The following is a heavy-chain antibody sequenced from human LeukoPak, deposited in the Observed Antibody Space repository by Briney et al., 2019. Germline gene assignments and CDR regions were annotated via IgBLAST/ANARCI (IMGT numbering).Heavy chain of an antibody. Sequence: SETLSLTCTVSGGSISSYYWSWIRQPAGKGLEWIGRIYTSGSTNYNPSLKSRVTMSVDTSKNQFSLKLSSVTAADTAVYYCAGYSGYDWGYYYYYMDVWDKGTTVTVSS. V-gene: IGHV4-4*07. CDR2: IYTSGST. CDR1: GGSISSYY. CDR3: AGYSGYDWGYYYYYMDV. D-gene: IGHD5-12*01. J-gene: IGHJ6*03.